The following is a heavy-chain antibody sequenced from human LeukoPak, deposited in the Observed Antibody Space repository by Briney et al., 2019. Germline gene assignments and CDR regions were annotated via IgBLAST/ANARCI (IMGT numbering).Heavy chain of an antibody. CDR2: IYSGGST. J-gene: IGHJ4*02. CDR1: GFTVSSNY. CDR3: ATYDSSPFYFDY. D-gene: IGHD3-22*01. Sequence: SGGSLRLSCAASGFTVSSNYMSWVRQAPGKGLEWVSVIYSGGSTYYADSVKGRFTISRDNSKNTLYLQMNSLRAEDTAVYYCATYDSSPFYFDYWGQGTLVTVSS. V-gene: IGHV3-66*01.